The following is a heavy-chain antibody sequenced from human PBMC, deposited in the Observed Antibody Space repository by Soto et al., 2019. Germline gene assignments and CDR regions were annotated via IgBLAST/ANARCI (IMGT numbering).Heavy chain of an antibody. CDR1: GFTFSFYA. Sequence: EVQLVESGGGLVQPGGSLRLSCAASGFTFSFYAMHWVRQAPGKGLEYVSAISSNGVATYHANSVKCRFTISRDNSKNTLYLQLGSLRAEDMAVYYCARGGYCTNGVCARSFDLWGQGTLVTVSS. CDR2: ISSNGVAT. D-gene: IGHD2-8*01. V-gene: IGHV3-64*01. J-gene: IGHJ3*01. CDR3: ARGGYCTNGVCARSFDL.